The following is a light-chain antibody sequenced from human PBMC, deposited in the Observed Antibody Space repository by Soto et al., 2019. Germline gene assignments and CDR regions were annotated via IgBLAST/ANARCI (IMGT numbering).Light chain of an antibody. CDR2: DVT. Sequence: QSVLTQPASVSGSPGQSITISCTGTSSDVGGYKYVSWYQQHPDKAPKLIIYDVTNRPSGISNRFSGSKSGNTASLTISGLQAEDEADYYCSSYTSSSSYVFGNGTKVTVL. CDR1: SSDVGGYKY. CDR3: SSYTSSSSYV. V-gene: IGLV2-14*01. J-gene: IGLJ1*01.